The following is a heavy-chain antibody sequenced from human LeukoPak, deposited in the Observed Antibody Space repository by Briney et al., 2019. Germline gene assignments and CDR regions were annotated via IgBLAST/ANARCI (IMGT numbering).Heavy chain of an antibody. J-gene: IGHJ4*02. Sequence: SETLSLTCSVSGGSISSYYWSWIRQPPGKGLERIGCIYHSGRTNYNPSLKSRVTISVDRSKNQFSLKLSSVTAADTAVYYCARGGVVAPRYFDYWGQGTLVTVSS. CDR2: IYHSGRT. CDR1: GGSISSYY. D-gene: IGHD2-15*01. V-gene: IGHV4-59*01. CDR3: ARGGVVAPRYFDY.